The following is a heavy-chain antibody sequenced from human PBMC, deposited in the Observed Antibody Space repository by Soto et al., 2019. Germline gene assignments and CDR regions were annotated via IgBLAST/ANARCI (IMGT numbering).Heavy chain of an antibody. J-gene: IGHJ6*02. CDR2: IYTSGST. Sequence: SETLSLTCTVSGGSISSYYWSWIRQPAGKGLEWIGRIYTSGSTNYNPSLKSRVTMSVDTSKNQFSLKLSSVTAADTAVYYCARGNVSWPPYGMDVWGQGTTVTVSS. D-gene: IGHD3-10*01. V-gene: IGHV4-4*07. CDR1: GGSISSYY. CDR3: ARGNVSWPPYGMDV.